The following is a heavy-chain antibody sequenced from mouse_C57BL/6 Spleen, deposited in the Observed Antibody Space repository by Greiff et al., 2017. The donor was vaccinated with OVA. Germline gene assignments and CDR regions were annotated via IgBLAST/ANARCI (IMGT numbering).Heavy chain of an antibody. CDR3: ASYYYGSRGEFAY. D-gene: IGHD1-1*01. Sequence: EVKLVESGGGLVKPGGSLKLSCAASGFTFSDYGMHWVRQAPEKGLEWVAYISSGSSTIYYADTVKGRFTISRDNAKNTLFLQMTSLRSEDTAMYYCASYYYGSRGEFAYWGQGTLVTVSA. J-gene: IGHJ3*01. CDR1: GFTFSDYG. CDR2: ISSGSSTI. V-gene: IGHV5-17*01.